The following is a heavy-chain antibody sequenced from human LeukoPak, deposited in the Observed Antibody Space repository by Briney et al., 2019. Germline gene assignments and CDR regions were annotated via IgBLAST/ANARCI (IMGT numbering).Heavy chain of an antibody. CDR2: ISTYDGNT. V-gene: IGHV1-18*01. CDR3: ARDPFLYYDILTGYYRTLFDY. CDR1: GYTFGSFG. D-gene: IGHD3-9*01. Sequence: ASVRGSCKASGYTFGSFGISWVRQAPGEGLEWMGWISTYDGNTKYAENLQDRVTLTTDTSTSTAYMEVRSLRSDDTAVYYCARDPFLYYDILTGYYRTLFDYWGQGTLVTVSS. J-gene: IGHJ4*02.